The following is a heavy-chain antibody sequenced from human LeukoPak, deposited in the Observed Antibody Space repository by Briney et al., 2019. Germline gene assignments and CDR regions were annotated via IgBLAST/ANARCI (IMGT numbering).Heavy chain of an antibody. CDR1: GGSFSGYY. CDR2: IYYGGAT. V-gene: IGHV4-34*01. CDR3: AGESPSTPDPYFHF. J-gene: IGHJ4*02. D-gene: IGHD2-2*01. Sequence: SGTLSLTCAVYGGSFSGYYWSWIRQPPGKGLEWIGGIYYGGATYYKSSLESRVTISVDTSKNQISLKLHSLTAADTAVYYCAGESPSTPDPYFHFWGQGTPVTVSS.